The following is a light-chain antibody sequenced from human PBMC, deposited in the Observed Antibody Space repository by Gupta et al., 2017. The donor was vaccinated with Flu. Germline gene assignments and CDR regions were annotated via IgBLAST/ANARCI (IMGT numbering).Light chain of an antibody. CDR2: KAS. J-gene: IGKJ1*01. V-gene: IGKV1-5*03. Sequence: DIQMTQSPSTLPASVGDRVTITCRASQSVGSWLAWYQQKSGKAPKLMIYKASRGERGVTSRFSGSGDWKEFTLTSNHRQKDDCDNYYVRQHSYYWTFGQGTKVEVK. CDR1: QSVGSW. CDR3: RQHSYYWT.